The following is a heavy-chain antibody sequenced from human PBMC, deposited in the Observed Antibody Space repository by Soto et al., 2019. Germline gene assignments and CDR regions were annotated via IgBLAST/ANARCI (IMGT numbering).Heavy chain of an antibody. D-gene: IGHD1-26*01. V-gene: IGHV3-30-3*01. CDR2: ISYDGSNK. CDR3: ARGGGGELLPLYSSDY. J-gene: IGHJ4*02. Sequence: GGSLRLSCAASGFTFSSYAVHWVRQAPGKGLEWVAVISYDGSNKYYADSVKGRFTISRDNSKNTLYLQMNSLRAEDTAVYYCARGGGGELLPLYSSDYWGPGTLVTVSS. CDR1: GFTFSSYA.